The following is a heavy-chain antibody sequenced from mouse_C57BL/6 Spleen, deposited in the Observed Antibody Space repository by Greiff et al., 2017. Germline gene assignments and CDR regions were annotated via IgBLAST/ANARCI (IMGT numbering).Heavy chain of an antibody. V-gene: IGHV5-17*01. CDR3: ARGDRYYAMDY. CDR1: GFTFSDYG. D-gene: IGHD2-3*01. J-gene: IGHJ4*01. Sequence: EVQLVESGGGLVKPGGSLKLSCAASGFTFSDYGMHWVRQAPEKGLEWVAYISSGSSTIYYADTVKGRFTISRDKAKNTLFLQMTSLRSEDTAMYYCARGDRYYAMDYWGQGTSVTVSS. CDR2: ISSGSSTI.